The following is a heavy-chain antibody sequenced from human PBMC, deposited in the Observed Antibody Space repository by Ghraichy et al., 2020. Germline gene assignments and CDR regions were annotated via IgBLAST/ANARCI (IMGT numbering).Heavy chain of an antibody. D-gene: IGHD4-23*01. V-gene: IGHV4-30-2*01. Sequence: SETLSLTCAVSGGSISSGGYSWSWIRQPPGKGLEWIRYIDHSGSTYYNPSLKRRVTISVDRSKNQFSLKLSSVTAADTAVYYCARVGGGTLDYWCQGTLVTVSS. CDR2: IDHSGST. J-gene: IGHJ4*02. CDR3: ARVGGGTLDY. CDR1: GGSISSGGYS.